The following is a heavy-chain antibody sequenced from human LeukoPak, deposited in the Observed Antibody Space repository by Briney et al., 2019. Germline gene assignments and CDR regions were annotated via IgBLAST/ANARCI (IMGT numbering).Heavy chain of an antibody. D-gene: IGHD2-15*01. CDR1: GFTFSSYA. Sequence: GGSLRLSCAASGFTFSSYAMSWVRQAPGKGLEWVSAISGSGGSTYYADSVKGRFTISRDNSKNTLYLLMNSLRAEDTAVYYCAKSGRRGYCSGGSRCSGNYFDYWGQGTLVTVSS. J-gene: IGHJ4*02. CDR2: ISGSGGST. V-gene: IGHV3-23*01. CDR3: AKSGRRGYCSGGSRCSGNYFDY.